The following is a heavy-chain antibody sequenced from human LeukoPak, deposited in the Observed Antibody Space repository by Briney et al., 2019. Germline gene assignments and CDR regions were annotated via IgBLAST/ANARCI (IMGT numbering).Heavy chain of an antibody. V-gene: IGHV4-4*07. Sequence: SETLSLTCTVSGGSIGKQYWTWVRQSAGKGLEWIGRIYGDGTITYNPSLRSRVTMSLDTSKNQFSLRLTSVTAADTAMYYCTRDSGTTGEVKFDPWGQGTLVTVSS. CDR3: TRDSGTTGEVKFDP. D-gene: IGHD3-10*01. J-gene: IGHJ5*02. CDR2: IYGDGTI. CDR1: GGSIGKQY.